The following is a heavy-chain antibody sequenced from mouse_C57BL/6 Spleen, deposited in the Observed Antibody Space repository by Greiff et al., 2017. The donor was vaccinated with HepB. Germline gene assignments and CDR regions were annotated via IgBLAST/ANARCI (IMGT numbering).Heavy chain of an antibody. CDR2: IDPENGDT. D-gene: IGHD1-1*01. J-gene: IGHJ2*01. CDR1: GFNIKDDY. CDR3: TTWGGRYFDY. Sequence: VQLQQSGAELVRPGASVKLSCTASGFNIKDDYMHWVKQRPEQGLEWIGWIDPENGDTEYASKFQGKATITADTSSNTAYLQLSSLTSEDTAVYYCTTWGGRYFDYWGQGTTLTVSS. V-gene: IGHV14-4*01.